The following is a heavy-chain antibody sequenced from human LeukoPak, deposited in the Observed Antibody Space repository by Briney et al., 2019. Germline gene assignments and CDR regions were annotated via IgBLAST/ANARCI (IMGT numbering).Heavy chain of an antibody. Sequence: PSETLSLTCTASGYSISSGYYWGWIRQPPGKGLEWIGSIYHSGSTYYNPSLKSRVTISVDTSKNQFSLKLSSVTAADTAVYYCASQPDTYYYDSGGHPDAFDIWGQGTMVTVSS. CDR3: ASQPDTYYYDSGGHPDAFDI. V-gene: IGHV4-38-2*02. CDR2: IYHSGST. CDR1: GYSISSGYY. J-gene: IGHJ3*02. D-gene: IGHD3-22*01.